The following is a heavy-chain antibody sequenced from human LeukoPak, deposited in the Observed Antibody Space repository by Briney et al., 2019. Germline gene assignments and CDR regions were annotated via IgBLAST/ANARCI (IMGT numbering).Heavy chain of an antibody. CDR1: GFTFSSYG. V-gene: IGHV3-33*01. D-gene: IGHD7-27*01. CDR2: IWYDGSNK. Sequence: GGSLRLSCAASGFTFSSYGMHWVRQAPGKGLEWVAVIWYDGSNKYYADSVKGRFTISRDNSKNTLYLQVNSLRAEDTAVYYCARGKLGIGSLDYWGQGTLVTVSS. J-gene: IGHJ4*02. CDR3: ARGKLGIGSLDY.